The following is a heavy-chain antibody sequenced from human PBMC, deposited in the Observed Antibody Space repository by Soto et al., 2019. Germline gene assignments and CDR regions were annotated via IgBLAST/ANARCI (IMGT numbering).Heavy chain of an antibody. CDR2: INHSGST. Sequence: SETLSLTCAVYGGTFSGYYWSWIRQPPGKGLEWIGEINHSGSTNYNPSLKSRVTISVDTSKNQFSLKLSSVTAADTAVYYCARGRITMVQGVPILAYGMDVWGQGTTVTVSS. D-gene: IGHD3-10*01. J-gene: IGHJ6*02. CDR1: GGTFSGYY. CDR3: ARGRITMVQGVPILAYGMDV. V-gene: IGHV4-34*01.